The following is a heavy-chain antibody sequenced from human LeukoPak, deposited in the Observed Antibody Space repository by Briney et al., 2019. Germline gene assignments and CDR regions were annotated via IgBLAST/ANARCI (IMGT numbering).Heavy chain of an antibody. Sequence: ASETLSLTCTVSGGSISNYYWSWIRQPPGKGLEWIGYIDYSGSIYYNPSLKSRVTMSIDTSKNQFSLKLGSVTAVDTAVYYCAHKFAGSYAFDIWGQGTMVTVSS. J-gene: IGHJ3*02. CDR2: IDYSGSI. CDR3: AHKFAGSYAFDI. V-gene: IGHV4-59*04. CDR1: GGSISNYY.